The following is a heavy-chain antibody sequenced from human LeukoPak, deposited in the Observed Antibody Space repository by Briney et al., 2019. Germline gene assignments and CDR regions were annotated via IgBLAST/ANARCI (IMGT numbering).Heavy chain of an antibody. CDR1: GFTVSSNY. J-gene: IGHJ4*02. D-gene: IGHD3-10*01. CDR2: IYSGGST. CDR3: ARLWFGELKTTNEYFDY. Sequence: GGSLRLSCAASGFTVSSNYMSWVRQAPGKGLEWVSVIYSGGSTYYADSMKGRFTSSRDNSKNTLYLQMNSLRAEDTAVYYCARLWFGELKTTNEYFDYWGQGTLVTVSS. V-gene: IGHV3-66*01.